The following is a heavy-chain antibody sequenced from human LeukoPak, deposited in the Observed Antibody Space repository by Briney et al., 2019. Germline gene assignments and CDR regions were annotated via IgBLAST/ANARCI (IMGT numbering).Heavy chain of an antibody. D-gene: IGHD3-3*01. CDR1: GYTFTSYD. J-gene: IGHJ5*02. V-gene: IGHV1-8*01. CDR2: MNPNSGNT. Sequence: GASVKVSCKASGYTFTSYDINWVRQATGQGLEWMGWMNPNSGNTGYAQKFQGRVTMTRNTSISTAYMELSSLRSEDTAVYYCARGRTYYDFWSGYYGLDPWGQGTLVTVSS. CDR3: ARGRTYYDFWSGYYGLDP.